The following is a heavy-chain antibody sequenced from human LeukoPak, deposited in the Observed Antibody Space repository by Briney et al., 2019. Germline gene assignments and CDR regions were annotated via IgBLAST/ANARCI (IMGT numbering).Heavy chain of an antibody. CDR2: LSSDGNNK. Sequence: PGGSLRLSCAASGFTFSNYGMHWVRQAPGKGLEWVAVLSSDGNNKYSADSVKGRFTISRDNSKNTMYLQMNSLRIEDTAVYYCAKGLLSNSQRVYFDCWGQGALVSVSP. D-gene: IGHD1-26*01. CDR1: GFTFSNYG. J-gene: IGHJ4*02. V-gene: IGHV3-30*18. CDR3: AKGLLSNSQRVYFDC.